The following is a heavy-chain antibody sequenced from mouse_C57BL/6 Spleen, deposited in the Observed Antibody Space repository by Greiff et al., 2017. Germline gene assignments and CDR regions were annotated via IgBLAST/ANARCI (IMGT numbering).Heavy chain of an antibody. V-gene: IGHV1-69*01. CDR1: GYTFTSYW. Sequence: QVQLQQPGAELVMPGASVKLSCKASGYTFTSYWMHWVKQRPGQGLEWIGEIDPSDSYTNYNQKFKGKSTLTVDKSSSTAYMQLSSLTSEDSAVYYCARRTTVVATDYLDYWGQGTTLTVSS. CDR2: IDPSDSYT. CDR3: ARRTTVVATDYLDY. J-gene: IGHJ2*01. D-gene: IGHD1-1*01.